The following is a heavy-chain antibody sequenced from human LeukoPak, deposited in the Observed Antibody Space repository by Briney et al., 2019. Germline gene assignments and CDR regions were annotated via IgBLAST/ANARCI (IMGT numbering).Heavy chain of an antibody. CDR3: ARDSLWSFDY. D-gene: IGHD3-10*01. CDR2: IRGSSDTV. CDR1: GFTFSSYS. J-gene: IGHJ4*02. V-gene: IGHV3-48*02. Sequence: GGSLRLSCAASGFTFSSYSMNWVRQAPGKGLEWVSNIRGSSDTVYYADSVKGRFTVSRDNARNSLYLQMNSLRDEDTAVYYRARDSLWSFDYWGQGTLVTVSS.